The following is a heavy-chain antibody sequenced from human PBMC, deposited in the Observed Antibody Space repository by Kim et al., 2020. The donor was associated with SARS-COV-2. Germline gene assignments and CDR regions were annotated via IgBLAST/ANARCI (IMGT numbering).Heavy chain of an antibody. J-gene: IGHJ4*02. CDR3: AKSHSSGYPRPQNRGGFDY. D-gene: IGHD6-19*01. Sequence: GRFTISRDNSQNTLYLQMNGLRAEDTAVYYCAKSHSSGYPRPQNRGGFDYWGQGTLVTVSS. V-gene: IGHV3-23*01.